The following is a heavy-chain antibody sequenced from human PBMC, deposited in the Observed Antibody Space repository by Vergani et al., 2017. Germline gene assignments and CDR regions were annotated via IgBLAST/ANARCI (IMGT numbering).Heavy chain of an antibody. CDR1: GCSISSSSYY. CDR2: IYYSGST. D-gene: IGHD1-26*01. J-gene: IGHJ6*02. CDR3: ANLPPYYELGGGMDV. V-gene: IGHV4-39*01. Sequence: QLQLQESGPGLVKPSETLSLTCTVSGCSISSSSYYWGWIRQPPGQGLEWIGSIYYSGSTYYNPSIKSRVTISVDTSKNQFSLKLSFETAADPAVYCWANLPPYYELGGGMDVWGQGTTVTVSS.